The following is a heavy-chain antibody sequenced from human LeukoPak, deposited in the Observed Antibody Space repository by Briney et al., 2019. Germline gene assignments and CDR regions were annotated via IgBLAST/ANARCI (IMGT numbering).Heavy chain of an antibody. CDR2: IKQDGSET. V-gene: IGHV3-7*03. CDR3: ARCLWFGEYGRHYYFDY. J-gene: IGHJ4*02. CDR1: GFTFSSYW. Sequence: GSLRLSCAASGFTFSSYWMTWVRQAPGKGLEWVANIKQDGSETYYVDSVKGRFTISRDNAKHSLYLQMNSLRAEDTAVYYCARCLWFGEYGRHYYFDYWGQGTLVTVSS. D-gene: IGHD3-10*01.